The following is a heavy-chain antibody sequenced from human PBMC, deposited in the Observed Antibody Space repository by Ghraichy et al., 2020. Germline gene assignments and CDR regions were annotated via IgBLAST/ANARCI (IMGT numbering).Heavy chain of an antibody. CDR2: INGGSTAK. CDR3: ANLNWADDY. D-gene: IGHD7-27*01. J-gene: IGHJ4*02. Sequence: LSLTCKVSGITFSAYSMNWVRQAPGKGLEWISYINGGSTAKYYADSVKGRFTISRDNARNSLYLQMNTLGAEDTAVYYCANLNWADDYWGEGTLVTVSS. V-gene: IGHV3-48*04. CDR1: GITFSAYS.